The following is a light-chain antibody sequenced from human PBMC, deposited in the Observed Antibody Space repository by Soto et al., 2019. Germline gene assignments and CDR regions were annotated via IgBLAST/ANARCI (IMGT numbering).Light chain of an antibody. Sequence: DIQMTQSPSTVSASVGDAVTITCRASQSISTWLAWYQQKPGKAPNLLIYDASTLESGGPSGFSGSGSGTEFTLTISSLQPDDSATYYCQHYNSYPYTFGQGTKLEIK. V-gene: IGKV1-5*01. CDR2: DAS. CDR1: QSISTW. J-gene: IGKJ2*01. CDR3: QHYNSYPYT.